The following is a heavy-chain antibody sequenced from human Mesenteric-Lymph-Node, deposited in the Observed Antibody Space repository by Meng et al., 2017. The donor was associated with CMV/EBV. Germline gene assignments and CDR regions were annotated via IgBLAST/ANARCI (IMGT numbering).Heavy chain of an antibody. CDR3: ARLQWLVKYFDS. CDR2: ISDDGSNK. D-gene: IGHD6-19*01. J-gene: IGHJ4*02. Sequence: GESLKISCAASGLTFSDYPMHWVRQAPGKGLEWVAAISDDGSNKYYADSVKGRFTTSRDNSKNTVYLQMSSLRPEDTAVYYCARLQWLVKYFDSWGQGTLVTVSS. CDR1: GLTFSDYP. V-gene: IGHV3-30*04.